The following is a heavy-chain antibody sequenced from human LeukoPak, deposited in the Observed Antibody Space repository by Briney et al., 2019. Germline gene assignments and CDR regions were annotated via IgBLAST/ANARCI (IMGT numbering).Heavy chain of an antibody. D-gene: IGHD6-13*01. V-gene: IGHV4-34*01. Sequence: PSETLSLTCAVHGGSFSSNCWSWICQPQGKGLEWIGEINHSGSTNYNPSLKRRVTISVDTSKNQFSLKLSSVTAADTAVYYCARRGGSSWSYFYFDYWGQGTLVTVSS. CDR1: GGSFSSNC. CDR3: ARRGGSSWSYFYFDY. J-gene: IGHJ4*02. CDR2: INHSGST.